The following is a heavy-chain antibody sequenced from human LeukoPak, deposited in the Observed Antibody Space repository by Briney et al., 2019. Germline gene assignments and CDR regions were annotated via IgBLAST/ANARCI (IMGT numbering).Heavy chain of an antibody. V-gene: IGHV1-2*02. CDR1: GYTFTGYY. CDR3: ARDRYGDGFDHFDY. CDR2: INPNSGDT. Sequence: GASVRVSSKASGYTFTGYYIHWVRQAPGQGLEWMGWINPNSGDTNYAQKFQGRVTMTRDTSISTAYMELSRLRSDDTAVYYCARDRYGDGFDHFDYWGQGALVTVSS. D-gene: IGHD5-24*01. J-gene: IGHJ4*02.